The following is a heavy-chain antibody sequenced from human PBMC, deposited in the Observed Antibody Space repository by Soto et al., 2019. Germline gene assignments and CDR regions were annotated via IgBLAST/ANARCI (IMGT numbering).Heavy chain of an antibody. D-gene: IGHD5-12*01. CDR1: GGSISSGGYY. Sequence: KPSETLSLTCTVSGGSISSGGYYWSWIRQHPGKGLEWIGYIYYSGSTYYNPSLKSRVTISVDTSKNQFSLKLRSVTAADTAVYYCARGYGPDFDYWGQGTLVTVSS. CDR2: IYYSGST. V-gene: IGHV4-31*03. CDR3: ARGYGPDFDY. J-gene: IGHJ4*02.